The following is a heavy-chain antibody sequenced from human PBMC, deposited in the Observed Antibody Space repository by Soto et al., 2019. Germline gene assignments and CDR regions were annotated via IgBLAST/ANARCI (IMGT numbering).Heavy chain of an antibody. J-gene: IGHJ4*02. Sequence: GGSLRLSCAASGFTFSSYGMHWVRQAPGKGLEWVAVISYDGSNKYYADSVKGRFTISRDNSKNTLYLQMNSLRAEDTAVYYCAKDNRERSDYYYFDYWGQGTLVTVSS. CDR3: AKDNRERSDYYYFDY. CDR2: ISYDGSNK. CDR1: GFTFSSYG. D-gene: IGHD4-17*01. V-gene: IGHV3-30*18.